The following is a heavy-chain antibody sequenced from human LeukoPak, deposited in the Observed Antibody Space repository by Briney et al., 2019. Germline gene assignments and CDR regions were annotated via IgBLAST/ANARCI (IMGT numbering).Heavy chain of an antibody. D-gene: IGHD6-19*01. CDR2: VNSDGSST. Sequence: GGSLRLSCAASGFTFSSYWMHWVRQAPGKGLVWVSRVNSDGSSTTYADSVKGRFTISRDNAKNTLYLQMNSLRAEDPAVYYCARGSTQYSSGWYGLDYWGQGTLVTVSS. J-gene: IGHJ4*02. CDR1: GFTFSSYW. V-gene: IGHV3-74*01. CDR3: ARGSTQYSSGWYGLDY.